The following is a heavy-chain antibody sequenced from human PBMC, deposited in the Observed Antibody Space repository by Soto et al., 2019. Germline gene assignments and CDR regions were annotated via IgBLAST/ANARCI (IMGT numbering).Heavy chain of an antibody. Sequence: QVQLVQFGAEVKKPGASVKVSCKASGYTFTSYGISWVRQAPGQGLEWMGWISAYNGNTNYAQKLQGRATMTTDTSTSTAYMELRSLRSDDTAVYYCARDRMTPNYHGSGSYPGFDYWGQGTLVNVSS. CDR1: GYTFTSYG. CDR2: ISAYNGNT. V-gene: IGHV1-18*01. CDR3: ARDRMTPNYHGSGSYPGFDY. J-gene: IGHJ4*02. D-gene: IGHD3-10*01.